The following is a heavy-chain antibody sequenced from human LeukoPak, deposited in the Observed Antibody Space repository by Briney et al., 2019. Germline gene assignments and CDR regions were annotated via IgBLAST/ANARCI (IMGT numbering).Heavy chain of an antibody. V-gene: IGHV1-18*01. J-gene: IGHJ4*02. CDR2: ISAYNGNT. D-gene: IGHD3-3*01. Sequence: ASVKVSCKSSGYTFTSYGISWVRQAPGQGLEWMGWISAYNGNTNYAQKLQGRVTMTTDTSTSTAYMELRSLRPDDTAVYYCARDQTLGVVNIWGQGTLVTVSS. CDR3: ARDQTLGVVNI. CDR1: GYTFTSYG.